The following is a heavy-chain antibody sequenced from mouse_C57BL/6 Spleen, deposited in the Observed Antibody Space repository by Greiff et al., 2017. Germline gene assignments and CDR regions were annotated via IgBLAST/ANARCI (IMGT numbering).Heavy chain of an antibody. Sequence: QVQLQQSGAELVKPGASVKISCKASGYAFSSYWMNWVKQRPGKGLEWIGQIYPGDGDTNYNGKFKGKATLTADKSSSTAYMQLSSLTSEDSAVYFCERSSGSSPDAMDYWGQGTSVTVSS. CDR3: ERSSGSSPDAMDY. D-gene: IGHD1-1*01. V-gene: IGHV1-80*01. CDR2: IYPGDGDT. CDR1: GYAFSSYW. J-gene: IGHJ4*01.